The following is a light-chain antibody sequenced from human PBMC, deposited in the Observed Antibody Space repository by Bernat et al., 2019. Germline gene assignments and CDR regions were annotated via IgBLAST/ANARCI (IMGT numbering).Light chain of an antibody. J-gene: IGKJ1*01. Sequence: DIQMTQSPSSLSASVGDRVTISCRASQSIASSLNWYQQKPGKAPELLIYAASNLQSGVPSRFGGSGFGTDFTLTVNSLQAEDFATYSCQHTYNSPTWSFGQGTKVEI. V-gene: IGKV1-39*01. CDR1: QSIASS. CDR3: QHTYNSPTWS. CDR2: AAS.